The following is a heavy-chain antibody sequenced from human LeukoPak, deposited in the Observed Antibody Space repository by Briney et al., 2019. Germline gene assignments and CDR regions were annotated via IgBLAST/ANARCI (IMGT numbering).Heavy chain of an antibody. Sequence: GESLKISCAASGFTFSTYSMNWVRQAPGKGLEWVSTITSSSAYIYYADSVKGRFTISRDNAKNSLYLQMNSLRAEDTAVYYCARDLFGSGSFYGFWGQGTLVTVSS. CDR1: GFTFSTYS. CDR3: ARDLFGSGSFYGF. J-gene: IGHJ4*02. V-gene: IGHV3-21*06. CDR2: ITSSSAYI. D-gene: IGHD3-10*01.